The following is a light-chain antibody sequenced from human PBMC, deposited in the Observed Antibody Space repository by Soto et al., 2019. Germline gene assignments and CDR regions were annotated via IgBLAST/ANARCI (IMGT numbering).Light chain of an antibody. CDR1: SSDVGGYNR. J-gene: IGLJ3*02. CDR2: EVF. CDR3: SSPTSSSTLV. Sequence: QSALTQPPSVSGSPGQSVTISCIGTSSDVGGYNRVSWYQQPPGTAPKLVIYEVFNRPSGVPDRFSGSKSGNTASLTISGLQAEDEADYFCSSPTSSSTLVFGGGTKLTVL. V-gene: IGLV2-18*02.